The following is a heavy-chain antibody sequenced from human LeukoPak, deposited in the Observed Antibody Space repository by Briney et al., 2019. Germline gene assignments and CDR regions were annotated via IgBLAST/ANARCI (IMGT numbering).Heavy chain of an antibody. CDR1: GGSISTYY. CDR3: ARGSYGFGPFDY. Sequence: CETLALTCTVSGGSISTYYWCWIRQPPGKGLEWIGCIYYSGSTNRNPSLESRVTISVATSQNQFSLRLSSVTAADTAVYYCARGSYGFGPFDYWGQGTLVTVSS. CDR2: IYYSGST. J-gene: IGHJ4*02. D-gene: IGHD4-17*01. V-gene: IGHV4-59*01.